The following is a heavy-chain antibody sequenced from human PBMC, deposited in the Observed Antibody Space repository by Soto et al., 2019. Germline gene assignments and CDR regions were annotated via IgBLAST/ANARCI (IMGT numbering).Heavy chain of an antibody. Sequence: GGSLRLSCAASGFTFSSYGMHWVRQAPGKGLEWVAVIWYDGSNKYYADSVKGRFTISRDNSENTLYLQMNSLRAEDTAVYYCARGVGATYYGMDVWGQGTTVTVSS. J-gene: IGHJ6*02. CDR1: GFTFSSYG. CDR3: ARGVGATYYGMDV. CDR2: IWYDGSNK. D-gene: IGHD1-26*01. V-gene: IGHV3-33*01.